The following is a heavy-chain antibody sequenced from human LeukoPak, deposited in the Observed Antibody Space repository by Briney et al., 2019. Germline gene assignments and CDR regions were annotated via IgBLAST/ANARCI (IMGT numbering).Heavy chain of an antibody. CDR3: AKDRIWFGQLLPSIDV. CDR1: GFIFSNYD. J-gene: IGHJ6*03. V-gene: IGHV3-30*02. CDR2: VRHDGSNK. Sequence: PGGSLRLSCAASGFIFSNYDMHWVRQAPGKGLAWVASVRHDGSNKYYGDSVKGRFTISRDNSKNTVYLQMNRLRSEDTAWYYFAKDRIWFGQLLPSIDVWGKGTTVTVSS. D-gene: IGHD3-10*01.